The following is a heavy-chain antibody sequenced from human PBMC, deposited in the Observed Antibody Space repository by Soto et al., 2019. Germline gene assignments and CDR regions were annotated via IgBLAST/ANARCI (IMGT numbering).Heavy chain of an antibody. CDR3: ARGRKGGVIRDYYDYRDV. Sequence: QVQLVQSGAEVKKPGSSVKVSCKASGGTFSSYTISWVRQAPGQGLEWMGRIIPILGIANYAQKFQGRVTITADKSTSTAYMELSSLRSEDTAVYYGARGRKGGVIRDYYDYRDVGGKGTTVTVS. CDR1: GGTFSSYT. J-gene: IGHJ6*03. D-gene: IGHD3-16*01. V-gene: IGHV1-69*02. CDR2: IIPILGIA.